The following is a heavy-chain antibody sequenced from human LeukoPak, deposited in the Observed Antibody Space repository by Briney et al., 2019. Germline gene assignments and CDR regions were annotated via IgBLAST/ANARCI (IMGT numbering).Heavy chain of an antibody. CDR2: IIPIFGTA. CDR3: ARDSIGEDYYDSSGSRVRGAFDI. CDR1: GGTFSSYA. V-gene: IGHV1-69*05. Sequence: SVKVSCKASGGTFSSYAISWVRQAPGQGLEWMGGIIPIFGTANYAQKFQGRVTITTDESTSTAYMELSSLRSEDTAVYYCARDSIGEDYYDSSGSRVRGAFDIWGQGTMVTVSS. J-gene: IGHJ3*02. D-gene: IGHD3-22*01.